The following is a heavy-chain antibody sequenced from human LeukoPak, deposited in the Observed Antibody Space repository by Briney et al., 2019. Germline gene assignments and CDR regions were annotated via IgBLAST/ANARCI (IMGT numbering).Heavy chain of an antibody. J-gene: IGHJ5*02. V-gene: IGHV4-31*03. CDR1: GGSISSGGYY. D-gene: IGHD3-16*02. CDR3: XXXXAXXXVIQNWFDP. Sequence: SETLSLTCTVSGGSISSGGYYWSWIRQHPGKGLEWIGYIYYSGSTYYNPSLKSRVTISVDTSKNQFSLKLSSVTAADTAVYYXXXXXAXXXVIQNWFDPWGQGTLVTVSS. CDR2: IYYSGST.